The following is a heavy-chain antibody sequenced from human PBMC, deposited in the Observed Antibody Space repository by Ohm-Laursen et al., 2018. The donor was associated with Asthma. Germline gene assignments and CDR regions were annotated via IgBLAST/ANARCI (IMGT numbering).Heavy chain of an antibody. D-gene: IGHD4-17*01. CDR3: ARDPYGDYSL. Sequence: SLRLSCTASGFIFSSYSMNWVRQAPGKGLEWVSSISSSSSYIYYADSVKGRLTISRDNAKNSLYLQMNSLRAEDTAVYYCARDPYGDYSLWGQGTRVTVSS. V-gene: IGHV3-21*01. CDR2: ISSSSSYI. CDR1: GFIFSSYS. J-gene: IGHJ4*02.